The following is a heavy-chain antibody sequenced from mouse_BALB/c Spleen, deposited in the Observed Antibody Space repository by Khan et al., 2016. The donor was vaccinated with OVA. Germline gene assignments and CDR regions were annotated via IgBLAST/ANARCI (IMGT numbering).Heavy chain of an antibody. Sequence: EVELVESGGDLVKPGGSLNLSCEASGFTFSSYGMSWLRQTPDKRLEWVATISNGGSYTYYPASVKGRLTISRDNAKNTLYLQMSSLKSEDTAMYYCARHRFTTPTAWFAYWGQGTLVTVSA. J-gene: IGHJ3*01. CDR2: ISNGGSYT. D-gene: IGHD1-2*01. CDR3: ARHRFTTPTAWFAY. V-gene: IGHV5-6*01. CDR1: GFTFSSYG.